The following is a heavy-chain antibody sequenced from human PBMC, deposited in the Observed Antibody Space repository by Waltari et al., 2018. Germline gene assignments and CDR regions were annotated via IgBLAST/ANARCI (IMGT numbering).Heavy chain of an antibody. CDR1: GGSFSGHF. CDR3: ARERSRDFDWLPNVLDV. J-gene: IGHJ3*01. V-gene: IGHV4-34*02. D-gene: IGHD3-9*01. Sequence: QVQLQQGGAGLLKPSETLSLTCTVHGGSFSGHFWTWIRQAPGKGVEWLGEIDPRGTTHYNPSFRSRVTISVDTSKNQFSLQLNSVTAADTALYYCARERSRDFDWLPNVLDVWGLGTLVTVSS. CDR2: IDPRGTT.